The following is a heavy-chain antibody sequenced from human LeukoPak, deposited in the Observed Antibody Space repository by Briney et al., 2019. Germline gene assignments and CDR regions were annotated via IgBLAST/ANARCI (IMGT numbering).Heavy chain of an antibody. Sequence: GGSLRLSCAASGFTFSRSWMHWVRQAPGKGLVWVSRMNSDGTTTTYADSVKGRFTISRDNAKNTLYLQMNSLRAEDTAVYYCAKDFLYDTLTGVGLSDYWGQGTPVTVSS. J-gene: IGHJ4*02. CDR2: MNSDGTTT. CDR1: GFTFSRSW. CDR3: AKDFLYDTLTGVGLSDY. V-gene: IGHV3-74*03. D-gene: IGHD3-9*01.